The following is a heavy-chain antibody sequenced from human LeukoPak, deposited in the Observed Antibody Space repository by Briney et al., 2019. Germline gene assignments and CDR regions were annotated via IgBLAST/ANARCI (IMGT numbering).Heavy chain of an antibody. CDR2: INPNGDTT. V-gene: IGHV1-2*02. Sequence: ASVKVSCKASGYRFTDYYVHWVRQAPGQGLDWMAWINPNGDTTNYPHKFQDRVTVITDKSISTAYMELSNLRSDATAVYFCARTSDYYNYYFDYWGQGTAVTVSS. D-gene: IGHD1-1*01. J-gene: IGHJ4*02. CDR3: ARTSDYYNYYFDY. CDR1: GYRFTDYY.